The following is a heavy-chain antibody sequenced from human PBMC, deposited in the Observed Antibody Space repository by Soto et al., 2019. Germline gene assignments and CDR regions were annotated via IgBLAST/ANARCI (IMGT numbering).Heavy chain of an antibody. J-gene: IGHJ4*02. D-gene: IGHD2-8*02. CDR3: ARGMTPPGAPAWYYFDS. CDR1: GASITGSSD. Sequence: XGTLSLTCTVSGASITGSSDWSCIRQPAGKGLEWIGRFSLSGTTSYNPSLRSRVTMSADVSKNQFSLRLTSVTAADTALYYCARGMTPPGAPAWYYFDSWGQGTLVTVSS. V-gene: IGHV4-4*07. CDR2: FSLSGTT.